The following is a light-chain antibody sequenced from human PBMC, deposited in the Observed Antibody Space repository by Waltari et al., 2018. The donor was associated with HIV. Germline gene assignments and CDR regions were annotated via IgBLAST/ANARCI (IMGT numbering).Light chain of an antibody. CDR3: AAWDASLSGRV. CDR2: SDN. V-gene: IGLV1-44*01. Sequence: QSVLTQSPSASATPGQRVAISCSGSRSNTRSSSVTWYQHLPGQAPNLLTFSDNQRLSGVPDRFSGSKSGTSASLAISGLQSEDEADYYCAAWDASLSGRVFGGGTKVTVL. CDR1: RSNTRSSS. J-gene: IGLJ2*01.